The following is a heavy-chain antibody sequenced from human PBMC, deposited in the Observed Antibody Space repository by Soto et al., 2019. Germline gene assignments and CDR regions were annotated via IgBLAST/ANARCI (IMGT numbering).Heavy chain of an antibody. CDR1: GFTFSSYE. CDR2: ISSSGSTI. J-gene: IGHJ5*02. D-gene: IGHD6-13*01. CDR3: ARQYSSSSVSWFDP. Sequence: AGSLGLSCAASGFTFSSYEMNWVRPALGKGLEWVSYISSSGSTIYYADSVKGRFTISRDNAKNSLYLQMNSLRAEDTAVYYCARQYSSSSVSWFDPWGQGTLVTLSS. V-gene: IGHV3-48*03.